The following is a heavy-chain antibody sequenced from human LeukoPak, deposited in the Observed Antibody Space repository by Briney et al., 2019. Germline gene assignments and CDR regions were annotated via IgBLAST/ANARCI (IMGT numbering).Heavy chain of an antibody. CDR1: GGTFSSYA. J-gene: IGHJ4*02. D-gene: IGHD2-2*01. Sequence: GASVKVSCKASGGTFSSYAISWVRQAPGQGHEWMGRIIPILGIANYAQKFQGRVTITADKSTSTAYMELSSLRSEDTAVYYCARVSSSDIVVVPAAIGQGGYFDYWGQGTLVTVSS. CDR2: IIPILGIA. CDR3: ARVSSSDIVVVPAAIGQGGYFDY. V-gene: IGHV1-69*04.